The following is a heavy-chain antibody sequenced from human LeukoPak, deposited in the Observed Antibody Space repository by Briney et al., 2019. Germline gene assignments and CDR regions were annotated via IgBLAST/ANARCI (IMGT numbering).Heavy chain of an antibody. V-gene: IGHV4-39*01. CDR1: GGSISSSSYY. CDR3: ARHDLLRYFDWFDP. D-gene: IGHD3-9*01. Sequence: SETLSLTCTVSGGSISSSSYYWGWIRQPPGKGLEWIGSTYYSGSTYYNPSLKSRVTISVDTSKNQFSLKLSSVTAADTAVYYCARHDLLRYFDWFDPWGQGTLVTVSS. J-gene: IGHJ5*02. CDR2: TYYSGST.